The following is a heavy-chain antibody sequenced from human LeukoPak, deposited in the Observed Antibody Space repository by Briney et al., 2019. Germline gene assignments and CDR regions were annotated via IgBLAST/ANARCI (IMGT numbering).Heavy chain of an antibody. CDR1: GFTYSDYA. V-gene: IGHV3-23*01. Sequence: PGGSLRLSCAASGFTYSDYAMSWVRQAPGKGLEWVSVISGSDGTTYYADSVKGRFTISRDNSKNTLYLQMNSLRAEDTAIYYCAKTVANGDRLLLWIMDFDLWGRGTLVTVSS. CDR3: AKTVANGDRLLLWIMDFDL. CDR2: ISGSDGTT. J-gene: IGHJ2*01. D-gene: IGHD2-21*01.